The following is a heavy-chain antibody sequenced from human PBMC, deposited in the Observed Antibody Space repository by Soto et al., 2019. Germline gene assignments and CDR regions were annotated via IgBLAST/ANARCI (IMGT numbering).Heavy chain of an antibody. CDR2: ISYDGSKT. CDR1: GFRFSSYA. V-gene: IGHV3-30*04. Sequence: VQLVESGGGVVQSGGAMRLSCAASGFRFSSYAMHWVRQAPGKGLEWVTHISYDGSKTYYADSVKGRLTIARDNSENTLYLEMNSLRVEDTAVYYCARDCVFGLVPIIPPDYWGQGVLVTVSS. J-gene: IGHJ4*02. D-gene: IGHD3-3*01. CDR3: ARDCVFGLVPIIPPDY.